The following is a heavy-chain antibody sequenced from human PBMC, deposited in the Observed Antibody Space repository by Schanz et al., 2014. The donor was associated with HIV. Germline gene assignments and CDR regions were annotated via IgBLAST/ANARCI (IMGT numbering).Heavy chain of an antibody. CDR1: GFTFSNYA. Sequence: QVQVVESGGGLAKPGGSLRLSCAASGFTFSNYAIHWVRQAPGKGLEWVAVIWNDGSNNYYADSVKGRFTISRDNAKKTLFLQMNGLRAEDTAIYYCAKDLSVHTSAYSRYWGQGTLVTVSS. J-gene: IGHJ4*02. CDR2: IWNDGSNN. CDR3: AKDLSVHTSAYSRY. V-gene: IGHV3-33*06. D-gene: IGHD3-22*01.